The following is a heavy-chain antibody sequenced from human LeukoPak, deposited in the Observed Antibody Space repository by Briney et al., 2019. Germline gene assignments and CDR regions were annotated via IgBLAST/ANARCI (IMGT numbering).Heavy chain of an antibody. CDR1: GFTFSSYS. Sequence: GGSLRLSCAASGFTFSSYSMNWVRQAPGKGLEWVSSISSSSSYIYYADSVKGRFTISRDNAKNSLYLQMNSLRAEDTAVYYCARETQAVAGSFAEYFQHWGQGTLVTVSS. D-gene: IGHD6-19*01. CDR3: ARETQAVAGSFAEYFQH. CDR2: ISSSSSYI. J-gene: IGHJ1*01. V-gene: IGHV3-21*01.